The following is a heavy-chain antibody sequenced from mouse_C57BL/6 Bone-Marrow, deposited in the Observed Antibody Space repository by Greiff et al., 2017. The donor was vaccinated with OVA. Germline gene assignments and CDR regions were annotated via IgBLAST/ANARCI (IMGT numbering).Heavy chain of an antibody. CDR1: GFTFSNYW. Sequence: DVQLVESGGGLVQPGGSMKLSCVASGFTFSNYWMNWVRQSPEKGLEWVAQISLISDTYATHYAGSVQGRFTISSDDSNSSVYLQRINLRAEDTGMYSSTGNLLLPGWCAYWGPGTLVTVAA. D-gene: IGHD1-1*01. CDR3: TGNLLLPGWCAY. J-gene: IGHJ3*01. V-gene: IGHV6-3*01. CDR2: ISLISDTYAT.